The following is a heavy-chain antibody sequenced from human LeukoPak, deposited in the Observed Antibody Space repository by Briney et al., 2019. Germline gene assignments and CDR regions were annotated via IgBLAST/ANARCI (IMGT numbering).Heavy chain of an antibody. CDR3: ARVAGWHWFDP. D-gene: IGHD6-19*01. Sequence: GGSLRLSCAASGFTVSSNYMSWVRQAPGKGLEWVSEIYSDGSTYNAASVKGRFSISRDNSKNTVYLQMNNMRVDDTAVYYCARVAGWHWFDPWGQGTLVTVSS. J-gene: IGHJ5*02. CDR1: GFTVSSNY. V-gene: IGHV3-53*01. CDR2: IYSDGST.